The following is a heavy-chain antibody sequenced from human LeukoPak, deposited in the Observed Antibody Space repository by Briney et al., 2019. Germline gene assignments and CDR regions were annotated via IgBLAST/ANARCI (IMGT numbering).Heavy chain of an antibody. D-gene: IGHD1-26*01. J-gene: IGHJ4*02. CDR1: GGSISSYY. Sequence: QPSETPSLTCTVSGGSISSYYWSWIRQPPGKGLEWIGYFYYSGSTNYNPSLKSRVTISVDTSKNQFSLKLSSVTAADTAVYYCARHSGSYYYFDYWGQGTLVTVSS. V-gene: IGHV4-59*08. CDR2: FYYSGST. CDR3: ARHSGSYYYFDY.